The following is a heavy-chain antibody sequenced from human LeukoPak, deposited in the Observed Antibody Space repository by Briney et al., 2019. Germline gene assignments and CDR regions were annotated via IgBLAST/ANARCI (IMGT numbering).Heavy chain of an antibody. J-gene: IGHJ4*02. CDR2: INPNSGGT. CDR1: GYTFTGYY. D-gene: IGHD3-10*01. Sequence: ASVTVSCKASGYTFTGYYMHWVRQAPGQGLEGMGWINPNSGGTNYAQKFQGRVTMTRDTSISTAYMELSSLRSEDTAVYYCASYYYGSGSFDYWGQGTLVTVSS. V-gene: IGHV1-2*02. CDR3: ASYYYGSGSFDY.